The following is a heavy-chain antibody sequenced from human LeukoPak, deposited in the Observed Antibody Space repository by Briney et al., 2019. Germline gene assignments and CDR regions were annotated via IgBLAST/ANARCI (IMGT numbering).Heavy chain of an antibody. CDR2: IYYSGST. D-gene: IGHD1-1*01. V-gene: IGHV4-61*01. Sequence: SETLSLTCTVSGGSVSSGSYYWSWIRQPPGKGLEWIGYIYYSGSTDYNPSLKSRVTISVDKSKNQFSLTLSSVTAADTAVYYCARSDDRYFDCWGQGTLVTVSS. CDR3: ARSDDRYFDC. CDR1: GGSVSSGSYY. J-gene: IGHJ4*02.